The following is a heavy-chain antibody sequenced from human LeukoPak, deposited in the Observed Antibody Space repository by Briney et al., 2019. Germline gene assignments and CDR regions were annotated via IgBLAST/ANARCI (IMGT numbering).Heavy chain of an antibody. CDR2: TYYRSTWYN. D-gene: IGHD2-2*01. V-gene: IGHV6-1*01. CDR3: ARRLTQYDCFDP. J-gene: IGHJ5*02. CDR1: GDSVSSNSIT. Sequence: SQTLSLTCAISGDSVSSNSITWNWIRQSPSRGLEWMGRTYYRSTWYNDYAVSVRGRITVNPDTSKNQFSLHLNSVTPEDTAVYYCARRLTQYDCFDPWGQGILVTVSS.